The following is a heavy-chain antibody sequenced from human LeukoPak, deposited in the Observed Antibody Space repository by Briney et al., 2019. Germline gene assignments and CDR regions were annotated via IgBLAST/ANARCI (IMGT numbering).Heavy chain of an antibody. J-gene: IGHJ6*03. D-gene: IGHD2-2*01. CDR2: MNPNRGKT. CDR1: GYTFTSYD. CDR3: AREGSSYAYYYMDV. Sequence: ASVKVSCKASGYTFTSYDINWVRQATGQGREWMGWMNPNRGKTGYEQKLQSRDTMTRNNSISTPYMELSSLRSEDTAVYYCAREGSSYAYYYMDVWGKGTTVTVSS. V-gene: IGHV1-8*01.